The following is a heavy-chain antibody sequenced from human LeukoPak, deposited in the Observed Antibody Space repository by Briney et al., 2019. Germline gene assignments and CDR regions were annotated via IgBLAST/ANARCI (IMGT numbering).Heavy chain of an antibody. D-gene: IGHD1-1*01. J-gene: IGHJ4*02. CDR1: GGSISSSSYY. V-gene: IGHV4-39*01. CDR2: IYYSGST. CDR3: ARRIVQREFDY. Sequence: SETLSLTCTVSGGSISSSSYYWGWIRQPPGKGLEWIGSIYYSGSTYYNPSLKSRVTISVDTSKNQFSLKLSPVTAADTAVYYCARRIVQREFDYWGQGTLVTVSS.